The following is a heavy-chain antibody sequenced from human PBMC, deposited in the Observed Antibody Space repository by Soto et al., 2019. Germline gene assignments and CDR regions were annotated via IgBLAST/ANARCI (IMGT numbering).Heavy chain of an antibody. V-gene: IGHV5-51*01. D-gene: IGHD3-22*01. CDR2: IYPGDSDT. CDR1: GYSFTSYW. CDR3: ARGGYYDSSGYREYYYYYYGMDV. Sequence: PGESLKISCKGSGYSFTSYWIGWVRQMPGKGLEWMGIIYPGDSDTRYSPSFQGQVTISADKSISTAYLQWSSLKASDTAMYYCARGGYYDSSGYREYYYYYYGMDVWGQGTTVTVSS. J-gene: IGHJ6*02.